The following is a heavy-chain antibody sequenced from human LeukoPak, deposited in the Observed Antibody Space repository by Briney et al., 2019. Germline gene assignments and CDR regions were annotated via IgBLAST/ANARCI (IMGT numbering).Heavy chain of an antibody. CDR3: AKRRSTSCYDP. V-gene: IGHV3-30-3*02. D-gene: IGHD2-2*01. CDR2: ISYDGSNK. J-gene: IGHJ5*02. CDR1: GFTFSSYA. Sequence: GGSLRLSCAASGFTFSSYAMHWVRQAPGRGLEWVAVISYDGSNKYYADSVKGRFSISRDNSKDTLYLQMNSLRPEDTAVYYCAKRRSTSCYDPWGQGTLVTVSS.